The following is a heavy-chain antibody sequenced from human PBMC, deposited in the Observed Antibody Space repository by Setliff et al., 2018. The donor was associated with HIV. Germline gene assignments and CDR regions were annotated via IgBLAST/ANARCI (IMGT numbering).Heavy chain of an antibody. J-gene: IGHJ4*02. CDR2: VSYSGTT. Sequence: SETLSLTCTVSGGSISSTSYYWGWIRQPPGKGLEWIGSVSYSGTTYYNPSLQSRVTVSGDTSKNQFSLNLNSVTAADTAVYYCARQSLLGKIAVAAYDYWGQGTLVTVSS. CDR1: GGSISSTSYY. D-gene: IGHD6-19*01. V-gene: IGHV4-39*01. CDR3: ARQSLLGKIAVAAYDY.